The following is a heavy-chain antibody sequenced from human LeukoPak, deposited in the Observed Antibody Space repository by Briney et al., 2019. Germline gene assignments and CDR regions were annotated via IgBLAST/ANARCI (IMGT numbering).Heavy chain of an antibody. J-gene: IGHJ4*02. CDR2: INHSGST. CDR1: GGSFSGYY. D-gene: IGHD3-10*01. Sequence: SETLSLTCAVFGGSFSGYYWSWIRQTPEKGLEWIGEINHSGSTNYNPSLKSRVTISVDTSKNQFSLKLSSVTAADTAVYYCARGVGAYGSGSSRPVGYWGQGTLATVSS. V-gene: IGHV4-34*01. CDR3: ARGVGAYGSGSSRPVGY.